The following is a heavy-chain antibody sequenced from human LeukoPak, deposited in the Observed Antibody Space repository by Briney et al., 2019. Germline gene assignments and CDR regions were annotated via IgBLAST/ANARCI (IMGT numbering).Heavy chain of an antibody. Sequence: GGSLRLSCSASGFTFSSFWMGWVRQAPGKGLEWVASIRWDDERHHVDSVTGRFTISRDNAKNSLFLQMGSLRVEDTAVYYCARESTAGYNSSWYGFRNWGQGTLVSVSS. CDR2: IRWDDER. CDR3: ARESTAGYNSSWYGFRN. D-gene: IGHD6-13*01. CDR1: GFTFSSFW. J-gene: IGHJ1*01. V-gene: IGHV3-7*01.